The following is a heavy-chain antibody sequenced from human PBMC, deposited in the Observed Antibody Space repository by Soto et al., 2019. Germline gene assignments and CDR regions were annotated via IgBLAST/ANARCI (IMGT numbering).Heavy chain of an antibody. V-gene: IGHV3-23*01. J-gene: IGHJ1*01. Sequence: EVNLLESGGGLVQPGESLRISCLGSGFTFKNYAMLWVRKAPGKGLEWVSGTTGSGANKHYADSVRGRFTISRDNSKKTLYLEMKSLRVEDTAVYYCAKDGDFGEDGPAEYFEHWGQGTLVTVSS. CDR2: TTGSGANK. CDR1: GFTFKNYA. D-gene: IGHD4-17*01. CDR3: AKDGDFGEDGPAEYFEH.